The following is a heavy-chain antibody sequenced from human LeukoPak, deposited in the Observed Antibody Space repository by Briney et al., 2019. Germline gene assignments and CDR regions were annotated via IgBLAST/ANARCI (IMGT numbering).Heavy chain of an antibody. V-gene: IGHV3-30*02. Sequence: GGSLRLSCAASGFTFSSYGMHWVRQAPGKGLEWVAFIRYDGSNKYYADSVKGRFTISRDNSKNTLYLQMNSLRAEDTAVYYCAKELGPSARYYYYYYMDVWGKGTTVTISS. CDR2: IRYDGSNK. D-gene: IGHD3-3*02. J-gene: IGHJ6*03. CDR1: GFTFSSYG. CDR3: AKELGPSARYYYYYYMDV.